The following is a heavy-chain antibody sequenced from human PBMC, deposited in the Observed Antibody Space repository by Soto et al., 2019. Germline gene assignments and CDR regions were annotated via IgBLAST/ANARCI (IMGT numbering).Heavy chain of an antibody. CDR2: IYYSGST. V-gene: IGHV4-31*03. CDR1: GGPISSGGYY. J-gene: IGHJ5*02. CDR3: AREGDDYRFDP. D-gene: IGHD3-16*01. Sequence: PSETLSLTCTVSGGPISSGGYYWSWIRQHPGKGLEWIGYIYYSGSTYYNPSLKSRVTISVDTSKNQFSLKLSSVTAADTAVYYCAREGDDYRFDPWGQGTLVTVSS.